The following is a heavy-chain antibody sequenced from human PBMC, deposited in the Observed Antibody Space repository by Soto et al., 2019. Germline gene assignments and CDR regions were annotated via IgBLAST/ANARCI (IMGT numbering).Heavy chain of an antibody. D-gene: IGHD7-27*01. V-gene: IGHV1-69*13. J-gene: IGHJ6*02. Sequence: SLKVSCKASGGTFSSYAISWVRRAPGQGLEWMGGLIPIFGTPDYAQKFQGRVTITADGSTSTAYMELSSLRSEDTAVYYCASQLTGDSYYYGMDVWGQGTTVTVSS. CDR3: ASQLTGDSYYYGMDV. CDR2: LIPIFGTP. CDR1: GGTFSSYA.